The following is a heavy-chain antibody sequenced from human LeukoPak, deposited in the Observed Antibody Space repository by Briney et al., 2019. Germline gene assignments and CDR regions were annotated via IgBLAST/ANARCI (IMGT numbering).Heavy chain of an antibody. D-gene: IGHD1-26*01. J-gene: IGHJ5*02. CDR3: ARRGSYTLGWFDP. CDR1: GYTFTSYD. CDR2: MNPNSGNT. Sequence: ASVKVSCKASGYTFTSYDINWVRQATGQGPEWMGWMNPNSGNTGYAQKFQGRVTMTRNTSISTAYMELSSLRSEDTAVYYCARRGSYTLGWFDPWGQGTLVTVSS. V-gene: IGHV1-8*01.